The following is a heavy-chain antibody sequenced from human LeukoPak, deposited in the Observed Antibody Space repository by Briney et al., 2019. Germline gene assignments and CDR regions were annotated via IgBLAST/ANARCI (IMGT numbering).Heavy chain of an antibody. V-gene: IGHV4-38-2*02. J-gene: IGHJ5*02. CDR3: ARGWYCSSTSCYGRLWRFDP. D-gene: IGHD2-2*01. CDR1: AYSISSGHY. CDR2: INHSGST. Sequence: SETLSLTCSVSAYSISSGHYWGWIRQPPGKGLEWIGEINHSGSTNYNPSLKSRVTISVDTSKNQFSLKLSSVTAADTAAYYCARGWYCSSTSCYGRLWRFDPWGQGTLVTVSS.